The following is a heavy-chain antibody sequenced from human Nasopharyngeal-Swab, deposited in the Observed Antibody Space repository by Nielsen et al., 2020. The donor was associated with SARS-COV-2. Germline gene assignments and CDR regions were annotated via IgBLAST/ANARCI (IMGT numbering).Heavy chain of an antibody. J-gene: IGHJ5*02. CDR1: GFTFSSYA. CDR2: ISYDGSNK. CDR3: ARDAGSRFDP. Sequence: GGSLRLSCAASGFTFSSYAMHWVRQAPGKGLEWVAVISYDGSNKYYADSVKGRFTISRDNSKNTLYLQMNSLRAEDTAVYYCARDAGSRFDPWGQGTLVTVSS. V-gene: IGHV3-30*04.